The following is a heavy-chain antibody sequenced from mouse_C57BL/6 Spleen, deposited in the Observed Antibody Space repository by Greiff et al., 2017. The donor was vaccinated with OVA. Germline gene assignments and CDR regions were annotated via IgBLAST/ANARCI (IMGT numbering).Heavy chain of an antibody. CDR3: ARFDYNGGGLWAMDY. CDR2: IYPGDGDT. D-gene: IGHD1-1*01. V-gene: IGHV1-82*01. CDR1: GYAFSSSW. J-gene: IGHJ4*01. Sequence: QVQLQQSGPELVKPGASVKISCKASGYAFSSSWMNWVKQRPGQGLEWIGRIYPGDGDTNYNGKFKGKATLTADKSSSTAYMQLSRLTSEDSAVYFCARFDYNGGGLWAMDYWGQGTSVTVAS.